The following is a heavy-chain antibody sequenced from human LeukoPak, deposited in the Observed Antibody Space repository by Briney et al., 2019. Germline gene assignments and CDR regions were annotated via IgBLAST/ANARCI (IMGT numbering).Heavy chain of an antibody. J-gene: IGHJ3*02. Sequence: PSEILSLTCTVSRGSISNYYWSWIRQPPGKGLEWIGYIYYSGSTNYNPSLKSRVTISVDTSKNQFSLKLSSVTAADTAVYYCARHFRGGPYDAFDIWGQGTMVTVSS. CDR2: IYYSGST. CDR1: RGSISNYY. CDR3: ARHFRGGPYDAFDI. V-gene: IGHV4-59*08. D-gene: IGHD3-16*01.